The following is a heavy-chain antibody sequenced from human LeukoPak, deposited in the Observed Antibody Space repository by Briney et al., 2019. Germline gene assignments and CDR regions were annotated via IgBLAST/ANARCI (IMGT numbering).Heavy chain of an antibody. D-gene: IGHD3-16*02. V-gene: IGHV3-21*01. J-gene: IGHJ4*02. Sequence: GGSLRLSCAASGFIFSRYTMNWVRQAPGKELEWVSSIMPNGDYIYYADSMKGRFTISRDNAKNSLYLEMNSLRAEDTAVYYCAKDRYGNGQTFDSWGQGTLVTVSS. CDR3: AKDRYGNGQTFDS. CDR1: GFIFSRYT. CDR2: IMPNGDYI.